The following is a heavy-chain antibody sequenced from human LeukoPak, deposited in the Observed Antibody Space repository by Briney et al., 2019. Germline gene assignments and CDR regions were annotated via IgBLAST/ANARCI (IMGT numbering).Heavy chain of an antibody. V-gene: IGHV3-23*01. CDR2: ISGRAG. D-gene: IGHD6-13*01. J-gene: IGHJ6*03. Sequence: SGGTLRLSCAASGFTISSYGMNWVRQAPGKGLEWVSGISGRAGAGTVKGRFTISRDNSKNSLYLQMNSLRAEDTAVYYCARDTGIAAHYYMDVWGKGTTVTVSS. CDR1: GFTISSYG. CDR3: ARDTGIAAHYYMDV.